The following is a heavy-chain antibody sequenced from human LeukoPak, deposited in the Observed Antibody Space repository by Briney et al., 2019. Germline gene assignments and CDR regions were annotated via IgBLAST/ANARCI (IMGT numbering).Heavy chain of an antibody. CDR1: GGSISSSSYY. V-gene: IGHV4-39*01. CDR2: IYYSGST. J-gene: IGHJ4*02. CDR3: ARSGDGSYFDY. D-gene: IGHD7-27*01. Sequence: SETLSLTCTVSGGSISSSSYYWGWIRQPPGKGLEWIGSIYYSGSTYYNPSLKSRVTISVDTSKNQFSLKLSSVTAADTAVYYCARSGDGSYFDYWDQGTLVTVSS.